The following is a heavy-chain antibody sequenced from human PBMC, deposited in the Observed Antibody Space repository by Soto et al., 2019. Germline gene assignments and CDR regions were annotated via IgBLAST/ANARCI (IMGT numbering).Heavy chain of an antibody. V-gene: IGHV4-34*01. CDR3: ARGSKARVAARPHYYYSLDV. J-gene: IGHJ6*02. CDR2: INQTGKT. D-gene: IGHD6-6*01. Sequence: ASETLSLTCAVYDGSAGGYRWNWMRQSPGKGLEWIGDINQTGKTNYNPSLKSRVTISVDTSKNQVSLRLTSVTAADTAVYYCARGSKARVAARPHYYYSLDVWGLGTTVTVSS. CDR1: DGSAGGYR.